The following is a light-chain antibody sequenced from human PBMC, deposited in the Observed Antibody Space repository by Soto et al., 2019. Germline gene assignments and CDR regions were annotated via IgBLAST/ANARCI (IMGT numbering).Light chain of an antibody. CDR1: QSVLHSSNNKNY. Sequence: DIVMTQSPGSLAVSLGERATINCTSSQSVLHSSNNKNYLAWNQQKPGQPPKLLIYWASTRESGVPDRFSGSGSGTDFTLTISGLQAEDVAVYYCQHYNNWPPWTFGQGTKVEIK. V-gene: IGKV4-1*01. J-gene: IGKJ1*01. CDR3: QHYNNWPPWT. CDR2: WAS.